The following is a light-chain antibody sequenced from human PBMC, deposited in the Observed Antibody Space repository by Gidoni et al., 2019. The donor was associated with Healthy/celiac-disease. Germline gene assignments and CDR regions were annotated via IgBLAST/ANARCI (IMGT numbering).Light chain of an antibody. CDR3: QQYNSYLST. J-gene: IGKJ1*01. CDR2: KAS. V-gene: IGKV1-5*03. Sequence: DIQMTQSPSTLSASVGDRVTITCRASQSISSWLAWYQQKPGKAPKLLIYKASSLESGVPSRFRGSGSGTEFTLTISSLQPDDFATYYCQQYNSYLSTFGQGTKVEIK. CDR1: QSISSW.